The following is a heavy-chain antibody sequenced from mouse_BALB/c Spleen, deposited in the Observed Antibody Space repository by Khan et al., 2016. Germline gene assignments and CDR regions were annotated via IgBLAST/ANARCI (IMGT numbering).Heavy chain of an antibody. Sequence: QVQLQQPGAELVMPGASVNMSCKASGYTFTDYWMHWVKQRPGQGLEWIGAIDTSDSYTSYNQKFKGKATLTVDESSSTAYMQLSSLTSEDSAVYYCARGYYGSSSAWFAYWGQGTLVTVSA. CDR1: GYTFTDYW. J-gene: IGHJ3*01. CDR3: ARGYYGSSSAWFAY. D-gene: IGHD1-1*01. V-gene: IGHV1-69*01. CDR2: IDTSDSYT.